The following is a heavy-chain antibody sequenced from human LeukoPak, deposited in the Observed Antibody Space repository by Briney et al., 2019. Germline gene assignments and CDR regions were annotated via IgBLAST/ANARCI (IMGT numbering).Heavy chain of an antibody. CDR3: ARMSYYDRRGDSWFDP. Sequence: ASVKVSCKASGGTFSSYAISWVRQAPGHGLEWMGGIIPIFGTANYAQKFQGRVTITADKSTSTAYMELSSLRSEDTAVYYCARMSYYDRRGDSWFDPWGQGTLVIVSS. V-gene: IGHV1-69*06. D-gene: IGHD3-22*01. J-gene: IGHJ5*02. CDR2: IIPIFGTA. CDR1: GGTFSSYA.